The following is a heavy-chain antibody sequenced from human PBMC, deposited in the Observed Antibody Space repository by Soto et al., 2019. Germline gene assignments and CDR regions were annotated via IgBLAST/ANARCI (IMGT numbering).Heavy chain of an antibody. J-gene: IGHJ4*02. CDR2: IVVGSGNT. V-gene: IGHV1-58*01. CDR3: AVTYDSSGYPFDY. CDR1: GFTFTSSA. D-gene: IGHD3-22*01. Sequence: SVKVSCKASGFTFTSSAVQWVRQARGQRLEWIGWIVVGSGNTNYAQKFQERVTITRDMSTSTAYMELSSLRSEDTAVYYCAVTYDSSGYPFDYWGQGTLVTVSS.